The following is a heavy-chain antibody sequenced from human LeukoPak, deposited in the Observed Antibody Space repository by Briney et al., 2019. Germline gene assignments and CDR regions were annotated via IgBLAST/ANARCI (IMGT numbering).Heavy chain of an antibody. Sequence: GSLTLSCAASGFTFSSYSMNWVRQAPGKGLEWVSYITTSSSTIYYADSVKGRFTISRDNGKNSLYLQMNFLRDEDTAVHYCAREGSGSYNYYYGMDVWGQGTTDPVSS. CDR3: AREGSGSYNYYYGMDV. J-gene: IGHJ6*01. D-gene: IGHD3-10*01. V-gene: IGHV3-48*02. CDR2: ITTSSSTI. CDR1: GFTFSSYS.